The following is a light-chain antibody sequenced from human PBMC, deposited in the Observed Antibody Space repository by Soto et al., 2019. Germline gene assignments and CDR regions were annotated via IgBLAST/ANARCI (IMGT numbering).Light chain of an antibody. J-gene: IGKJ5*01. V-gene: IGKV3D-11*02. CDR1: QSVGSY. Sequence: DIVLRQSPATLSLSPGERASLSCWASQSVGSYLAWYQQKPGQATRLLIFDASNRANGIPARFSGSGSGTDFTLTISSLEPGDFALYYCQQHNNWHPITFGQGTRLEIK. CDR2: DAS. CDR3: QQHNNWHPIT.